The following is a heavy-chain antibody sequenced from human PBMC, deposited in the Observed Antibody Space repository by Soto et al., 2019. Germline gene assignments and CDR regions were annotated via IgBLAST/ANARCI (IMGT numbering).Heavy chain of an antibody. CDR2: ISSSSSYI. Sequence: PGGSLRLSCAASGFTFSSSSMNWVRQAPGKALEWVSSISSSSSYIYYADSVKGRFTISRDNAKSSLYLQMNSLRAEDTAVYYCARTAAAGTVAEYFQHWGQGTLVTVSS. J-gene: IGHJ1*01. CDR1: GFTFSSSS. D-gene: IGHD6-13*01. V-gene: IGHV3-21*01. CDR3: ARTAAAGTVAEYFQH.